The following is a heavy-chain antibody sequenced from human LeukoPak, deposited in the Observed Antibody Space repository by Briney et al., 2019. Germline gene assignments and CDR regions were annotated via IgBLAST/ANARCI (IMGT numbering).Heavy chain of an antibody. Sequence: SETLSLACTVSGDSISSYYWSWIRQPPGKGLEWIGEINHSGSTNYNPSLKSRVTISVDTSKNQFSLKLSSVTAADTAVYYCARPGIRIYYYDSSYRLDYWGQGTLVTVSS. CDR3: ARPGIRIYYYDSSYRLDY. V-gene: IGHV4-34*01. CDR1: GDSISSYY. D-gene: IGHD3-22*01. CDR2: INHSGST. J-gene: IGHJ4*02.